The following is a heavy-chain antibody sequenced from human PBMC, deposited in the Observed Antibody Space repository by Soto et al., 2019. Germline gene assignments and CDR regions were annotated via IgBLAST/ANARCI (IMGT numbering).Heavy chain of an antibody. V-gene: IGHV3-73*01. D-gene: IGHD3-3*01. CDR1: GFTFSGSA. J-gene: IGHJ4*02. CDR3: TSRITIFGVVYGGDY. CDR2: IRSKANSYAT. Sequence: GGSLRLSCAASGFTFSGSAMHWVRQASGKGLEWVGRIRSKANSYATAYAASVKGRFTISRDDSKNMAYLQMNSLKTEDTAVYYCTSRITIFGVVYGGDYWGQGTLVTVSS.